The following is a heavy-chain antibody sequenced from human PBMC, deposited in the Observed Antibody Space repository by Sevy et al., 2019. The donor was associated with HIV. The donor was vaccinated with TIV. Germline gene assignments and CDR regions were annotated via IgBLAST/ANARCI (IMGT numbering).Heavy chain of an antibody. V-gene: IGHV3-33*01. D-gene: IGHD4-17*01. J-gene: IGHJ4*02. CDR2: IWFDGSNT. CDR1: GFTFSTYG. CDR3: ARDLEFYDYGDYGPAFMPDY. Sequence: GGSLRLSCAASGFTFSTYGMHWVRQAPGKGLEWVAVIWFDGSNTYYADSVKGRLTTSRDIAKNTLHLQMNSLRAEDTAVYYFARDLEFYDYGDYGPAFMPDYWGQGTLVTVSS.